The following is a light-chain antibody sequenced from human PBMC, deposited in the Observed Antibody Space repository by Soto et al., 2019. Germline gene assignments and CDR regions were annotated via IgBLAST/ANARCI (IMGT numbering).Light chain of an antibody. Sequence: LTQPAYVSGSPGQSITISCTGTTSDVGGYNYVSWYQQHPGKAPKLMIYDVSNRPSGVSNRFSGSKSGNTASLTISGLQAEDEADYYCSSYTSSSTYVFGTGTKVTVL. CDR3: SSYTSSSTYV. V-gene: IGLV2-14*03. J-gene: IGLJ1*01. CDR2: DVS. CDR1: TSDVGGYNY.